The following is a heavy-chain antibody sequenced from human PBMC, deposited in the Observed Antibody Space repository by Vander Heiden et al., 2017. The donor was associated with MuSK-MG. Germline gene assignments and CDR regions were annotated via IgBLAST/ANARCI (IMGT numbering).Heavy chain of an antibody. CDR2: INQDGSEK. CDR3: ATGKSFARPSDY. J-gene: IGHJ4*02. CDR1: GFTFSSYW. Sequence: EVQLVESGGGLVQPGGSLRLSCAASGFTFSSYWMSWVRQAAGKGLEWVANINQDGSEKYYVDSVKGRFTISRDNAKNSLFLQMNSLRAEDTAVYYCATGKSFARPSDYWGQGTLVTVSS. V-gene: IGHV3-7*01. D-gene: IGHD6-6*01.